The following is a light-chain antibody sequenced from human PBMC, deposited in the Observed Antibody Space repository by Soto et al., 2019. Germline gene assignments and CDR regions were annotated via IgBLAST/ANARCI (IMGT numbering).Light chain of an antibody. CDR3: SSYAANNNLL. Sequence: SVLTQPPSASGSPGQSVTISCTGSSSDVGGYNDVSWYQHHPGKAPKLMIYEVTKRPSGVPDRFSGSKSGNTASLTVSGLQAEDEADYYCSSYAANNNLLFGGGTKVTVL. CDR1: SSDVGGYND. CDR2: EVT. V-gene: IGLV2-8*01. J-gene: IGLJ1*01.